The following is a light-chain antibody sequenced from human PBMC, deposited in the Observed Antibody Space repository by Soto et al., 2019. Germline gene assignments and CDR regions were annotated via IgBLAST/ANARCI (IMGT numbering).Light chain of an antibody. Sequence: QPVLTQPPSASGSPGQSGTISCTGTSSDVGGYNYVSWYQQHPGKAPKLMIYEVSKRPSGVPDRFSGSKSDNTASLTVSGLQAEDEADYYCSSQGVFGTGTKVTVL. CDR1: SSDVGGYNY. V-gene: IGLV2-8*01. CDR3: SSQGV. J-gene: IGLJ1*01. CDR2: EVS.